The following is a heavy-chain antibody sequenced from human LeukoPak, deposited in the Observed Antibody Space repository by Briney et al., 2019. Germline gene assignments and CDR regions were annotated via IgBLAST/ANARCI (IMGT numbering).Heavy chain of an antibody. V-gene: IGHV1-8*01. J-gene: IGHJ5*02. CDR1: GYTFTSYD. D-gene: IGHD4/OR15-4a*01. CDR2: MNPNSGNT. CDR3: ARAEPPDSGDYGFAP. Sequence: GASVKVSCKASGYTFTSYDINWVRQATGQGLEWMGWMNPNSGNTGCAQKFQGRVTMTRNTSISTAYMELSSLRSEDTAVYYCARAEPPDSGDYGFAPGGQETLVTVSS.